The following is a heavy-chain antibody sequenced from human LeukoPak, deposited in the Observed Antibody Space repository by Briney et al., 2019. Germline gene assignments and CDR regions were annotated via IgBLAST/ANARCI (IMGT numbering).Heavy chain of an antibody. Sequence: GGSLRLSCAASGFTFSSYAMSWARQAPGKGLEWVSAISGSGGSTYYADSVKGRFTISRDNSKNTLYLQMNSLRAEDTAVYYCARDRRGGGSYYYFDYWGQGTLVTVSS. CDR1: GFTFSSYA. V-gene: IGHV3-23*01. CDR2: ISGSGGST. D-gene: IGHD1-26*01. CDR3: ARDRRGGGSYYYFDY. J-gene: IGHJ4*02.